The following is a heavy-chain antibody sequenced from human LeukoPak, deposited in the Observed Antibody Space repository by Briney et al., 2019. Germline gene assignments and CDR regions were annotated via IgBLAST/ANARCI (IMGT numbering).Heavy chain of an antibody. V-gene: IGHV4-39*07. CDR3: ARELSRRVVAAPPYFDY. J-gene: IGHJ4*02. Sequence: PSETLSLTCTVSGGSISSSSYYWGWIRQPPGKGLEWIGSIYYSGSTYYNPSLKSRVTISVDTSKNQFSLKLSSVTAADTAVYYCARELSRRVVAAPPYFDYWGQGTLVTVSS. D-gene: IGHD2-15*01. CDR1: GGSISSSSYY. CDR2: IYYSGST.